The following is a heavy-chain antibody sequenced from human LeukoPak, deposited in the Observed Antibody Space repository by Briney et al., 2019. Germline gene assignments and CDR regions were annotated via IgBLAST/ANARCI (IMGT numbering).Heavy chain of an antibody. J-gene: IGHJ6*03. Sequence: SETLSLTCTVSGGSISSSSYYWGWIRQPPGKGLEWIGSIYYSGSTSYNPSLKSRVTISVDTSKNQFSLNLSSVTAADTAVYYCARGPPYSGSYYYYYYYMDVWGKGTTVTVSS. CDR2: IYYSGST. V-gene: IGHV4-39*07. CDR3: ARGPPYSGSYYYYYYYMDV. D-gene: IGHD1-26*01. CDR1: GGSISSSSYY.